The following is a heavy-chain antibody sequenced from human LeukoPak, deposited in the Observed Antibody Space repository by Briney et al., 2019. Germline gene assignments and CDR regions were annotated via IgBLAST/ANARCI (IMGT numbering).Heavy chain of an antibody. CDR2: IYYSGST. CDR1: GGSISSSSYY. D-gene: IGHD3-3*01. V-gene: IGHV4-39*07. J-gene: IGHJ5*02. Sequence: SETLSLTCTVSGGSISSSSYYWGWIRQPPGKGLEWIGSIYYSGSTYYNPSLKSRVTISVDTSKNQFSLKLSSVIAADTAVYYCARSGYYDFWSGYYTYNWFDPWGQGTLVTVSS. CDR3: ARSGYYDFWSGYYTYNWFDP.